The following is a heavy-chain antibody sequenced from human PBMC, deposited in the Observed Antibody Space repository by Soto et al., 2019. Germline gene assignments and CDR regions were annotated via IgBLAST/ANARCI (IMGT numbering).Heavy chain of an antibody. CDR2: ISGSGGST. J-gene: IGHJ4*02. Sequence: GGSLRLSCAASGFTFSSYAMSWVRQAPGKGLEWVSAISGSGGSTYYADSVKGRFTISRDNSKNTLYLQMNSLRAEDTAVYYCACFNKDFWTPYSPHFWCPGPLVTLSS. D-gene: IGHD3-3*01. CDR1: GFTFSSYA. CDR3: ACFNKDFWTPYSPHF. V-gene: IGHV3-23*01.